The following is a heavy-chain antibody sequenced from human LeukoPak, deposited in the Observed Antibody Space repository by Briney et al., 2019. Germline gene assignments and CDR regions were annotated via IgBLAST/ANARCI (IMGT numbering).Heavy chain of an antibody. J-gene: IGHJ4*02. D-gene: IGHD6-13*01. CDR2: FDPEDGET. V-gene: IGHV1-24*01. CDR3: ARGRSIAAAVPGY. CDR1: GYTLTELS. Sequence: ASVKVSCKVSGYTLTELSMNWVRQAPGKGLEWMGGFDPEDGETIYAQKFQGRVTMTRNTSISTAYMELSSLRSEDTAVYYCARGRSIAAAVPGYWGQGTLVTVSS.